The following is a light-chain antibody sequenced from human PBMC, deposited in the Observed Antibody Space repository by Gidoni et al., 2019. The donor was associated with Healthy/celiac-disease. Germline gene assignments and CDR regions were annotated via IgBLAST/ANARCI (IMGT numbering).Light chain of an antibody. J-gene: IGKJ4*01. V-gene: IGKV3-11*01. CDR3: QQRSNWPPLT. CDR1: QSVSSY. CDR2: DAS. Sequence: EIVWTQSPATLSLSPGERATLSCRASQSVSSYLAWYQQKPGQAPRLLIYDASNRATGIPARFSGSGSGTDFTLTIISLEPEDFAVYYCQQRSNWPPLTFGGGTKVEIK.